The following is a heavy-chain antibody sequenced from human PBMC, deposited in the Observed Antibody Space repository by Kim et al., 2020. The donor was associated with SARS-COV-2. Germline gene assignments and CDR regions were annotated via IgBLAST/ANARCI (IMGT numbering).Heavy chain of an antibody. Sequence: KGRFTICRDNSKNTLYLQVNSLRAEDTAVYYCASDRRPSGGYVSVDYFDCWGQGTLVTVSS. J-gene: IGHJ4*02. D-gene: IGHD5-12*01. CDR3: ASDRRPSGGYVSVDYFDC. V-gene: IGHV3-30*01.